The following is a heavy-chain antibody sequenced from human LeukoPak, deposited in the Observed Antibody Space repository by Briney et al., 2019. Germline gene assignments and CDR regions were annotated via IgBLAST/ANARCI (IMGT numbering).Heavy chain of an antibody. V-gene: IGHV3-7*01. Sequence: GGSLRLSCAASGLTLGNYWMSWVRQAPGKGLEWVANINLDGGDKSYVGSVKGRFTISRDSAKNSLYLQMNSPGAEDTAVYYCARDYDYSLDYWGQGTLVTVSS. J-gene: IGHJ4*02. CDR1: GLTLGNYW. D-gene: IGHD4/OR15-4a*01. CDR2: INLDGGDK. CDR3: ARDYDYSLDY.